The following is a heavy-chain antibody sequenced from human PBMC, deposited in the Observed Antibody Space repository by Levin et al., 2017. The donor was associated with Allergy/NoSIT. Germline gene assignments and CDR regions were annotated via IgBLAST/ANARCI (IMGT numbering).Heavy chain of an antibody. D-gene: IGHD7-27*01. Sequence: GGSLRLSCAVFGFSFNSNGMSWVRQVPGKGLEWVSTITGSGGSTYYADSVKGRFTISRDNSKNTLSLLMNSLRAEDTAVYYCVKLTGEPDYWGQGTLVTVSS. V-gene: IGHV3-23*01. CDR1: GFSFNSNG. CDR3: VKLTGEPDY. J-gene: IGHJ4*02. CDR2: ITGSGGST.